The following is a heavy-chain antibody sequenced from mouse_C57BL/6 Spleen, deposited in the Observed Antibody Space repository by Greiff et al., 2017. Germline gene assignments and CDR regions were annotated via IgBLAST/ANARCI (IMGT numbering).Heavy chain of an antibody. D-gene: IGHD3-2*02. CDR2: ISSGSSTI. Sequence: EVHLVESGGGLVKPGGSLKLSCAASGFTFSDYGMHWVRQAPEKGLEWVAYISSGSSTIYYADTVKGRFTISRDNAKNTLFLQMTRLRSEDTAMYYCARQATQDYAMDYWGQGTSVTVSS. CDR1: GFTFSDYG. V-gene: IGHV5-17*01. J-gene: IGHJ4*01. CDR3: ARQATQDYAMDY.